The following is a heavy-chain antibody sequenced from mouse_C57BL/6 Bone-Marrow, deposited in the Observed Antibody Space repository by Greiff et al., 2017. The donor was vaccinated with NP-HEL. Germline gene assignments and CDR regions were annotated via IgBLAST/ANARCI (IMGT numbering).Heavy chain of an antibody. D-gene: IGHD1-1*01. V-gene: IGHV14-2*01. CDR2: IDPEDGET. J-gene: IGHJ4*01. CDR3: AFNYYGSSDYYAMDY. CDR1: GFNIKDYY. Sequence: EVQLQESGAELVKPGASVKLSCTASGFNIKDYYMHWVKQRTEQGLEWIGRIDPEDGETKYAPKFQGKATITADTSSNTAYLQLSSLTSEDTAVYYCAFNYYGSSDYYAMDYWGQGTSVTVSS.